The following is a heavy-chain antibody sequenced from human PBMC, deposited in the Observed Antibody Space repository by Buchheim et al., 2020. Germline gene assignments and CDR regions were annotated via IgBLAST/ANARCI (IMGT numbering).Heavy chain of an antibody. J-gene: IGHJ5*02. CDR3: ARTVRGSSGSWYSS. CDR1: GFTFSSYW. CDR2: IKQDGSEE. Sequence: EVQLVESGGGLVQPGGSLRLSCAASGFTFSSYWMSWVRQAPGKGLEWVANIKQDGSEEYYVDSVKGRFTISRDNAKNSLYLQMNSLKSEDTAVYYCARTVRGSSGSWYSSWGQGTL. V-gene: IGHV3-7*01. D-gene: IGHD2-15*01.